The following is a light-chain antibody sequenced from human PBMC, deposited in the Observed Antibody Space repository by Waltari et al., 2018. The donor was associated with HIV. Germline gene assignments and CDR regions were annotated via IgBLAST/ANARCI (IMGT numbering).Light chain of an antibody. J-gene: IGKJ2*01. CDR3: QQYYSTPYT. CDR1: PSVLYSSNNKSY. V-gene: IGKV4-1*01. Sequence: DIVMTQSPDSLPVSLGERAPINCKSSPSVLYSSNNKSYLTWYKQKPGQPPKLLIYWASTRESGVPDRFSGSGSGTDFTLTISSLQAEDVAVYYCQQYYSTPYTFGQGTKLEIK. CDR2: WAS.